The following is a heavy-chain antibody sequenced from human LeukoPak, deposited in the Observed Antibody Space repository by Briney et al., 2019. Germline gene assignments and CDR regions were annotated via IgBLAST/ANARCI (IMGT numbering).Heavy chain of an antibody. CDR3: ARIRSLYYGSGSLAFDI. CDR1: GYTFTSYD. J-gene: IGHJ3*02. Sequence: ASVNVSCKASGYTFTSYDINWVRQAAGQGLEWMGWMNPNSGNTGYAQKFQGRVTMTRNTSISTAYMELSGLRSEDTAVYYCARIRSLYYGSGSLAFDIWGQGTMVTVSS. D-gene: IGHD3-10*01. CDR2: MNPNSGNT. V-gene: IGHV1-8*01.